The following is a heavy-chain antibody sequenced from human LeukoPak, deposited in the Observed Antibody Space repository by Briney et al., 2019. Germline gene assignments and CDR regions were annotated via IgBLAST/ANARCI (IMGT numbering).Heavy chain of an antibody. D-gene: IGHD5-18*01. CDR2: INHSGST. CDR1: GGSFRGYY. Sequence: SETLSLTCAVYGGSFRGYYWSGVRQPPGKGLEWIGEINHSGSTNYNPPLKSRVTISVDTSKNQFSLKLSSVTAADTAVYYCARGGDRGYSYWGQGTLVTVSS. CDR3: ARGGDRGYSY. V-gene: IGHV4-34*01. J-gene: IGHJ4*02.